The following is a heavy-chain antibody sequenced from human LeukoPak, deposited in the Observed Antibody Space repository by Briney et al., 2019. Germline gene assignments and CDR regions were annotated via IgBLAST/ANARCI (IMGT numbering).Heavy chain of an antibody. D-gene: IGHD2-2*03. CDR2: IYYSGST. V-gene: IGHV4-59*08. CDR1: GGFISSYY. Sequence: SETLSLTCTVSGGFISSYYWSWIRQPPGKGLEWIGYIYYSGSTNYNPSLKSRVTISVDTSKNQFSLKLSSVTAADTAVYYCARAGYCSSTSCYAFDIWGQGTMVTVSS. J-gene: IGHJ3*02. CDR3: ARAGYCSSTSCYAFDI.